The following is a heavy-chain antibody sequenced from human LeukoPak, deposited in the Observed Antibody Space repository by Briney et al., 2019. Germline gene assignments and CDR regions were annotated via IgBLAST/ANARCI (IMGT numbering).Heavy chain of an antibody. CDR1: GFSLSPSGVG. CDR2: IYWDDDK. V-gene: IGHV2-5*02. J-gene: IGHJ4*03. CDR3: ARRGDYRNYFDY. D-gene: IGHD4-17*01. Sequence: SGPTLLKPTQTLTLTCTFSGFSLSPSGVGVGWIRQPPGKAPEGLAVIYWDDDKRFSPSLKTRLTITKDTSKNQVVLTMTNMDPVDTATYYCARRGDYRNYFDYWGQGTMVTVPS.